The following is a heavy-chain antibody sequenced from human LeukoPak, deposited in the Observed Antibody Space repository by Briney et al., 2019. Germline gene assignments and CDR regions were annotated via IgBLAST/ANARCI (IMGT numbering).Heavy chain of an antibody. CDR3: AREGGYSYGPFDY. CDR2: IYYSGST. CDR1: GGSFSGYY. Sequence: SETLSLTCAVYGGSFSGYYWSWIRQPPGKGLEWIGYIYYSGSTNYNPSLKSRVTISVDTSKNQFSLKLSSVTAADTAVYYCAREGGYSYGPFDYWGQGTLVTVSS. D-gene: IGHD5-18*01. J-gene: IGHJ4*02. V-gene: IGHV4-59*01.